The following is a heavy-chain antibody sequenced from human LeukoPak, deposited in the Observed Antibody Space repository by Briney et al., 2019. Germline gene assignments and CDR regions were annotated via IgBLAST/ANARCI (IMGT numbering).Heavy chain of an antibody. V-gene: IGHV1-69*04. J-gene: IGHJ4*02. CDR1: GGTFSSYA. CDR2: IIPILGIA. Sequence: SVKVSCNASGGTFSSYAISWVRQAPGQGLEWMGRIIPILGIANYAQKFQGRVTITADKSTSTAYMELSSLRSEDTAVYYCAGSLAVAGTALSYYFDYWGQGTLVTVSS. CDR3: AGSLAVAGTALSYYFDY. D-gene: IGHD6-19*01.